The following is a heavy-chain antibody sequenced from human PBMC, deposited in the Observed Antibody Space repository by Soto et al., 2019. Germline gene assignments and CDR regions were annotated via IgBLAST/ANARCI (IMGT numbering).Heavy chain of an antibody. CDR1: GYSFTSYW. CDR3: GRHFRFIYFDRGGFFLGTGRVLAF. CDR2: IYPGDSDT. Sequence: PGESLKISCKGSGYSFTSYWIGWVRQMPGKGLEWMGIIYPGDSDTRYSPSFQGQVTISADKSISTAYLQWSSLKASDPAMYYCGRHFRFIYFDRGGFFLGTGRVLAFGGKGPTVPVS. D-gene: IGHD3-22*01. J-gene: IGHJ6*03. V-gene: IGHV5-51*01.